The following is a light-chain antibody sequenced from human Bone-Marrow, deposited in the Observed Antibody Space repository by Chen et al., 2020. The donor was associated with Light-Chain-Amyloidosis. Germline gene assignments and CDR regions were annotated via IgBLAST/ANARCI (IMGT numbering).Light chain of an antibody. CDR1: NIGSTS. CDR3: QGWDRSSDRPV. J-gene: IGLJ3*02. V-gene: IGLV3-21*02. Sequence: SYVLTQPSSVSVAPGQTATIACGGNNIGSTSVHWYQQTPGQAPLLVVYDDSDRPSGIPERWAGSNSGNTATLAISRVEAGDAADYYCQGWDRSSDRPVFGGGTKLTVL. CDR2: DDS.